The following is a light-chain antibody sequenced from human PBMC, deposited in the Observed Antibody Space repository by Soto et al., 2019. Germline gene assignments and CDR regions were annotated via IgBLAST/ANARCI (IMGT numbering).Light chain of an antibody. V-gene: IGKV3-15*01. J-gene: IGKJ2*01. Sequence: EIGMTQSPATLSVSPGERATLSCRASQSVSSNLAWYQQKPGQAPRLLIYGASTRATGIPARFSGSGSGTEFTHTISSLQSEDFAVYYWQQYNNWPPYTFGQGTKLEIK. CDR1: QSVSSN. CDR3: QQYNNWPPYT. CDR2: GAS.